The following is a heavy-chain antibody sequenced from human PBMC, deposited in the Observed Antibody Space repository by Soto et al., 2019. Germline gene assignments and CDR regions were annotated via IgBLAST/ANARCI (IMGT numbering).Heavy chain of an antibody. V-gene: IGHV1-69*02. CDR2: IIPILGIA. Sequence: SVKVSCKTSGDTFSSYTISWVRQAPGQGLEWMGRIIPILGIANYAQKFQGRVTITADKSTSTAYMELSSLRSEDTAVYYCASTIYYDSSSYHYAYFDYWGQ. J-gene: IGHJ4*02. CDR3: ASTIYYDSSSYHYAYFDY. CDR1: GDTFSSYT. D-gene: IGHD3-22*01.